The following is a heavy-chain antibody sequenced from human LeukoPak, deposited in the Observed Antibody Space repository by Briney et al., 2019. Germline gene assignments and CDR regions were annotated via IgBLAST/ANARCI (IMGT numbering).Heavy chain of an antibody. Sequence: ASVKVSCKASGGTFSSYAISWVRQAPGQGLEWMGRINPNSGGTNYAQKFQGRVTMTRDTSISTAYMELSRLRSDDTAVYYCARTINYDSSGYYPLFDYWGQGTLVTVSS. V-gene: IGHV1-2*06. D-gene: IGHD3-22*01. CDR3: ARTINYDSSGYYPLFDY. CDR2: INPNSGGT. CDR1: GGTFSSYA. J-gene: IGHJ4*02.